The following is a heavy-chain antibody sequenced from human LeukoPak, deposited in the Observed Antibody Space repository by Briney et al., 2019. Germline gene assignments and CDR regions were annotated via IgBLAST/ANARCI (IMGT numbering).Heavy chain of an antibody. Sequence: GASVKVSCKASGYTFTAYYMHWVRQAPGQGLEWMGWINPNSGGTKYAQKFQGRVTMTTDTSTSTAYMELRSLRSDDTAVYYCARDDYYDSTSYYKFWGQGTLVTVSS. D-gene: IGHD3-22*01. CDR1: GYTFTAYY. V-gene: IGHV1-2*02. CDR2: INPNSGGT. CDR3: ARDDYYDSTSYYKF. J-gene: IGHJ4*02.